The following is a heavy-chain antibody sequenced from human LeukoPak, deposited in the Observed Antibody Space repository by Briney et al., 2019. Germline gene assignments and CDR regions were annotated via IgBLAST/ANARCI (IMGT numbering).Heavy chain of an antibody. Sequence: GGSLRLSCAASGFTFSSYAMSWVRQVPGKGLEWVSTITGTGSSKYYANSVKGRFTIARDNSKNTLSLQTNSLRAEDTAVYYCAKDWGYASWTYYTYWGQGTLVTVSS. CDR3: AKDWGYASWTYYTY. V-gene: IGHV3-23*01. CDR1: GFTFSSYA. CDR2: ITGTGSSK. J-gene: IGHJ4*02. D-gene: IGHD3-10*01.